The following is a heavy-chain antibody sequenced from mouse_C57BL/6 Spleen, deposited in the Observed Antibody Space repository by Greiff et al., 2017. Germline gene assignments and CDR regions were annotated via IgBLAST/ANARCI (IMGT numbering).Heavy chain of an antibody. D-gene: IGHD1-1*01. J-gene: IGHJ2*01. CDR3: SRLFTTVVDY. Sequence: EVKLMESGGGLVQPGGSMKLSCAASGFTFSDAWMDWVRQSPEKGLEWVAEIRNKANNHATYYAESVKGRFTISRDDSKSSVYLQRNSLRAEVTDIYYCSRLFTTVVDYWGQGTTLTVSS. CDR1: GFTFSDAW. V-gene: IGHV6-6*01. CDR2: IRNKANNHAT.